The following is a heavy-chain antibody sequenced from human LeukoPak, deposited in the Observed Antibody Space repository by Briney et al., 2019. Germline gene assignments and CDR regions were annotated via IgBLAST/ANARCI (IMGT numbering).Heavy chain of an antibody. CDR3: AKDGSSWHGDDYYNKMDA. D-gene: IGHD2-15*01. Sequence: PGGSLRLSCVASGFTFTTYGMHWVRQAPGKGLEWVALISYDGRHKYYVGSVKGRFTISRDNSRNTLYLQMNSLRPEDTAVYYCAKDGSSWHGDDYYNKMDAWGQGTMVTVS. V-gene: IGHV3-30*18. CDR2: ISYDGRHK. CDR1: GFTFTTYG. J-gene: IGHJ6*02.